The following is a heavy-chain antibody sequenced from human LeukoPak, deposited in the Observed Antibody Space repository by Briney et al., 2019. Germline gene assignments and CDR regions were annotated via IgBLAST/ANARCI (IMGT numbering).Heavy chain of an antibody. Sequence: GGSLRLSCAGSGFPFSSHGMNWVRQAPGKGLEWVSGISPGGGPTYYADSVKGRFTISRDNAKNTLYLQMDSLRAEDTAVYYCARMRGYSDGFENWGQGTLVTVSS. D-gene: IGHD3-22*01. CDR3: ARMRGYSDGFEN. CDR2: ISPGGGPT. CDR1: GFPFSSHG. V-gene: IGHV3-23*01. J-gene: IGHJ4*02.